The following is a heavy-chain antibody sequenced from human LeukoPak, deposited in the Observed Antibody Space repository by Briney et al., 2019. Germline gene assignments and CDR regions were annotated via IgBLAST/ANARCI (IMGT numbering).Heavy chain of an antibody. Sequence: GASVKVSCKASGYRFTNYGISWVRQAPGQGLEWMGWISAYNGHTKYAQNLQGRVAMTTDTSTNTAYMELRTLRSDDTAVYYCARDLRPDAAMVAFDSWGQGSLVTVSS. V-gene: IGHV1-18*01. CDR1: GYRFTNYG. CDR3: ARDLRPDAAMVAFDS. D-gene: IGHD5-18*01. J-gene: IGHJ4*02. CDR2: ISAYNGHT.